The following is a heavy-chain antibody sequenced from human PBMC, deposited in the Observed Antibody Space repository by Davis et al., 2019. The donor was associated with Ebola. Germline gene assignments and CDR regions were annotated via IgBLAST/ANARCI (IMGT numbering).Heavy chain of an antibody. V-gene: IGHV4-30-2*05. Sequence: SETLSLTCAVSGGSISSGGYSWSWIRQPPGKGLEWIGYIYYSGSTYYNPSLKSRVTISVDTSKNQFSLKLSSVTAADTAVYYCARGYSSSGGWFDPWGQGTLVTVSS. CDR3: ARGYSSSGGWFDP. D-gene: IGHD6-6*01. J-gene: IGHJ5*02. CDR1: GGSISSGGYS. CDR2: IYYSGST.